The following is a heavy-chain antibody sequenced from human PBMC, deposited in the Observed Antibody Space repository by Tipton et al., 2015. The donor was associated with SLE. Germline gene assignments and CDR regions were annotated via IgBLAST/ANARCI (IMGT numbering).Heavy chain of an antibody. V-gene: IGHV4-4*08. CDR1: GVSITSHS. J-gene: IGHJ4*02. CDR2: SHTTGRT. CDR3: ARRPPSYCAIGVCEV. D-gene: IGHD2-8*01. Sequence: LRLSCSVSGVSITSHSWTWIRQPPGKRLEWIGYSHTTGRTNYNPSLKSRVTISVDTSNNQFSLRLTSLTAADTAVYYCARRPPSYCAIGVCEVWGQGTLATVSS.